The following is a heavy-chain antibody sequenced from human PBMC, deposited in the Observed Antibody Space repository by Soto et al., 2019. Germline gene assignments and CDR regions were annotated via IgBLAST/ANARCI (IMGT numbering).Heavy chain of an antibody. CDR2: ISGSGGST. V-gene: IGHV3-23*01. Sequence: PGGSLRLSCAASVFTFSSYARSWVRQAPGKGLEWVSAISGSGGSTYYADSVKGRFTISRDNSKNTLYLQMNSLRAEDTAVYYCARGYYYDSSGYLFGYWGQGTLVTVSS. CDR3: ARGYYYDSSGYLFGY. J-gene: IGHJ4*02. CDR1: VFTFSSYA. D-gene: IGHD3-22*01.